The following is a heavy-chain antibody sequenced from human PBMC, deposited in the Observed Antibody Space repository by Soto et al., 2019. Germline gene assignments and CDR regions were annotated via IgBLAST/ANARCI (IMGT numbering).Heavy chain of an antibody. V-gene: IGHV1-46*01. CDR2: INPSGGNT. J-gene: IGHJ6*02. Sequence: QVQLVQSGAEVKKPGASVKVSCKASGYTFTNYYLHWVRQAPGQGLEWLGIINPSGGNTSYAQKLQGRVTMTRDTSTSTVYMELSSLRSEDTSVYYCARGEGSEYHWVQYYYGMDVWGQGTTVTVSS. CDR1: GYTFTNYY. CDR3: ARGEGSEYHWVQYYYGMDV. D-gene: IGHD2-2*01.